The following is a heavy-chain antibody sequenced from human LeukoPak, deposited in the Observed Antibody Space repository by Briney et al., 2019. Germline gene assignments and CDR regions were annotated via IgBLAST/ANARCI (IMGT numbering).Heavy chain of an antibody. D-gene: IGHD3-16*02. CDR1: GGSISSSNYY. Sequence: SETLSLTCTVSGGSISSSNYYWGWIRQPPGRGLEWIGSMYYSGNTDYNPSLKSRVTISVDTSKNQFSLKVNSVTAADTAVYYCARTLGWASSRYPFDGWGQGTLVAVSS. J-gene: IGHJ4*02. CDR2: MYYSGNT. V-gene: IGHV4-39*01. CDR3: ARTLGWASSRYPFDG.